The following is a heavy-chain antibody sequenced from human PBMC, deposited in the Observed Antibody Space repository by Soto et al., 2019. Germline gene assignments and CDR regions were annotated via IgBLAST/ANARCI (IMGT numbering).Heavy chain of an antibody. V-gene: IGHV3-48*02. J-gene: IGHJ5*02. D-gene: IGHD3-22*01. CDR3: ARDRSDDYYDISGYFS. Sequence: EVQLVESGGGLVQPGGSLRLSCAASGFTFSSYSMNWVRQAPGKGLEWVSYISSSSSTIYYADSVKGRFTISRDNAKNSLNLQMNSLGDEDTAVYYCARDRSDDYYDISGYFSWGQGTLVTVSS. CDR1: GFTFSSYS. CDR2: ISSSSSTI.